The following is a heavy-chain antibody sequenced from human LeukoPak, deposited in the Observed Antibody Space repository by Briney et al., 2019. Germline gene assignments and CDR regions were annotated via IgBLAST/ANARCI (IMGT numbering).Heavy chain of an antibody. Sequence: GGSLRLSCAASGFTFSSYGMHWVRQAPGKGQEWVAVIWYDGSNKYYADSVKGRFTISRDNSKNTLYLQMNSLRAEDTAVYYCARDGDGYNYGPDSPAPIDYWGQGTLVTVSS. CDR2: IWYDGSNK. J-gene: IGHJ4*02. CDR3: ARDGDGYNYGPDSPAPIDY. V-gene: IGHV3-33*01. D-gene: IGHD5-24*01. CDR1: GFTFSSYG.